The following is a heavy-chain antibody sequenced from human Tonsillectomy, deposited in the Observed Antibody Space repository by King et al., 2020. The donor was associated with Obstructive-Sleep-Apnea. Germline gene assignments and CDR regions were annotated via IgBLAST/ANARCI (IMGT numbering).Heavy chain of an antibody. J-gene: IGHJ6*02. CDR2: INPNSGGT. V-gene: IGHV1-2*05. D-gene: IGHD2-2*01. CDR3: ARGGPLTEEIVVVPAAESYGMDV. CDR1: GYTFTGYY. Sequence: QLVQSGAEVKKPGASVKVSCKASGYTFTGYYMHWVRQAPGQGLEWMGRINPNSGGTNYAQKFQGRVTMTRDTSISTAYMELSRLRSDDTVVYYCARGGPLTEEIVVVPAAESYGMDVWGQGTTVTVSS.